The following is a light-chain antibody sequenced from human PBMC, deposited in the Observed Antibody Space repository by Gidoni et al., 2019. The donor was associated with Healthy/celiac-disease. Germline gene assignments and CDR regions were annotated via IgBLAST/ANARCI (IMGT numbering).Light chain of an antibody. V-gene: IGKV1-33*01. CDR3: QQYDNLLSLT. CDR1: QDISNY. J-gene: IGKJ4*01. CDR2: DAS. Sequence: DIELTQSPSSLSACVGDRVNITCQASQDISNYLNWYQQKPGKAPKLLIYDASNLETGVPSRFSGSGSGTDFTFTISSLQPEDIATYYCQQYDNLLSLTFGGGTKVEIK.